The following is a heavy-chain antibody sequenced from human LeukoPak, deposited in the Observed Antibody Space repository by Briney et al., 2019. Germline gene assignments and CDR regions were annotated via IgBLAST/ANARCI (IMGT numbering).Heavy chain of an antibody. CDR2: IYYSGST. CDR1: GGSISSYY. CDR3: ARDTSRYGSGSRVFDY. V-gene: IGHV4-59*01. Sequence: SETLSLTCTVSGGSISSYYWNWIRQPPGKGLEWIGYIYYSGSTNYNPSLKSRVTISVDTSKNQFSLKLSSVTAADTAVYYCARDTSRYGSGSRVFDYWGQGTLVTVSS. D-gene: IGHD3-10*01. J-gene: IGHJ4*02.